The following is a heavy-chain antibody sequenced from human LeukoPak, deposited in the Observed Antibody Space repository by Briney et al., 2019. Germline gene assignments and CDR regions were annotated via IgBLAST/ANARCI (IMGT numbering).Heavy chain of an antibody. CDR3: ARGYGSGWAQYDY. D-gene: IGHD6-19*01. J-gene: IGHJ4*02. CDR1: GGSFSGHY. CDR2: INHSGST. V-gene: IGHV4-34*01. Sequence: SETLSLTCAVRGGSFSGHYWSWIRQPPGKGLEWIGEINHSGSTNYNPSLKSRVTISVDTSKNQFSLKLSSVTAADTAVYYCARGYGSGWAQYDYWGQGTLVTVSS.